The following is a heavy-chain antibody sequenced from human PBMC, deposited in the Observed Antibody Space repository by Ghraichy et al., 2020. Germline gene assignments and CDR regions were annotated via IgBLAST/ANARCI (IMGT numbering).Heavy chain of an antibody. CDR2: IYYSGST. CDR3: ARQGPYNWNDGSRGVVDY. CDR1: GGSISSSSYY. J-gene: IGHJ4*02. V-gene: IGHV4-39*01. D-gene: IGHD1-20*01. Sequence: TLSLTCTVSGGSISSSSYYWGWIRQPPGKGLEWIGSIYYSGSTYYNPSLKSRVTISVDTSKNQFSLKLSSVTAADTAVYYCARQGPYNWNDGSRGVVDYWGQGTLVTVSS.